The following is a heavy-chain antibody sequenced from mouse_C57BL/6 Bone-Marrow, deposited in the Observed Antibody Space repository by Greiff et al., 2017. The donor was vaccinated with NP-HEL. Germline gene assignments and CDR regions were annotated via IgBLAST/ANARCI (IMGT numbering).Heavy chain of an antibody. Sequence: VQLQQSGPVLVKPGASVKMSCEASGYTFTDYYMNWVKQSHGKSLEWIGVINPYNGGTSYNQKFKGKATLTVDKSSSPAYMELNSLTSEDSAVYYCARRKTSFAYWGQGTLVTVSA. V-gene: IGHV1-19*01. CDR1: GYTFTDYY. CDR2: INPYNGGT. CDR3: ARRKTSFAY. J-gene: IGHJ3*01.